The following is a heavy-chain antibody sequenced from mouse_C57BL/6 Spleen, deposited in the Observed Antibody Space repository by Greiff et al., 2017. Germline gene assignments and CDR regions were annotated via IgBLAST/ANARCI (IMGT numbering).Heavy chain of an antibody. Sequence: QVQLQQPGAELVMPGASVKLSCKASVYTFTSYWMHWVKQRPGQGLEWIGEIDPSDSYTNYNQKFKGKSTLTVDKSSSTAYMQRRSLTSEDSAVYYCARRGYYGKRDYAMDYWGQGTSVTVYS. CDR1: VYTFTSYW. CDR3: ARRGYYGKRDYAMDY. D-gene: IGHD1-1*01. J-gene: IGHJ4*01. V-gene: IGHV1-69*01. CDR2: IDPSDSYT.